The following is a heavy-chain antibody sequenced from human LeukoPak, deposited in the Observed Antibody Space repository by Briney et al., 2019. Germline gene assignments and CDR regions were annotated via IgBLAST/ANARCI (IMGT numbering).Heavy chain of an antibody. CDR3: ARIQSNSGWSFDY. CDR1: GFTLSSYW. J-gene: IGHJ4*02. V-gene: IGHV3-7*01. D-gene: IGHD6-19*01. CDR2: IKQDGNEK. Sequence: GGSLRLSCAASGFTLSSYWMSWVRQTPGKGLEWVANIKQDGNEKYYVDSVKGRFTISRDNAKNSLYLQMNSLRAEDTAVYYCARIQSNSGWSFDYWGQGTLVTVSS.